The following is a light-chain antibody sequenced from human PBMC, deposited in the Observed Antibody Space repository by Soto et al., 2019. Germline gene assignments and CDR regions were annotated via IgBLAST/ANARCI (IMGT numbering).Light chain of an antibody. J-gene: IGKJ5*01. V-gene: IGKV3-11*01. CDR1: QSVSSY. CDR2: DAS. CDR3: QQRSGWPLIT. Sequence: EIVLTQSPATLSLSPGERATLSCRASQSVSSYLAWYQQKPGQAPRLLIYDASNRATGIPARFSGSGSGTGFTLTISSLEPEDFAVYYCQQRSGWPLITFGQGTRLETK.